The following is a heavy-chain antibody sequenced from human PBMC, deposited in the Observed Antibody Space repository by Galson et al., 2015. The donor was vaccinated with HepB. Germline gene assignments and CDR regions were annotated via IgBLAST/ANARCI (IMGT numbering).Heavy chain of an antibody. CDR1: GFTFSSYW. J-gene: IGHJ6*02. CDR3: ARAALMVATYGMDV. CDR2: IKQDGSEK. D-gene: IGHD5-12*01. V-gene: IGHV3-7*03. Sequence: SLRLSCAASGFTFSSYWMSWVRQAPGKGLEWVANIKQDGSEKYYVDSVKGRFTISRDNAKNSLYLQMNSLRAEDTAVYYCARAALMVATYGMDVWGQGTTVTVSS.